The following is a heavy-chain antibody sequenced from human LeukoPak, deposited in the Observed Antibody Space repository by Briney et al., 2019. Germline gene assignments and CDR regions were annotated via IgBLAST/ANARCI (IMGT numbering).Heavy chain of an antibody. CDR2: VSAFNGNT. CDR3: ARTTGTYSPPGDC. CDR1: VYTFISYG. V-gene: IGHV1-18*01. J-gene: IGHJ4*02. Sequence: ASLSVSFKPSVYTFISYGISWVRQAPGQGLEWMGWVSAFNGNTHSAQKLQGRVTMTTDTSTSTAFMELRSLTSDDTAVYYCARTTGTYSPPGDCWGQGTLVTVSS. D-gene: IGHD1-26*01.